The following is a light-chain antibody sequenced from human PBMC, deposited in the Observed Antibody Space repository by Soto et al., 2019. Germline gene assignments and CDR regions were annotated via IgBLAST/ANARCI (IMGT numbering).Light chain of an antibody. V-gene: IGKV3-20*01. Sequence: EIVLTQSPGTLSLSPGEIATLSCIAIQSVSSSYLAWYQQKPGQAPRLLIYGASSRATGIPDRFSGSGSGTDFTLTISRLEPEDFAVYYCQQYGSSPPITFGQGTRLEI. J-gene: IGKJ5*01. CDR2: GAS. CDR1: QSVSSSY. CDR3: QQYGSSPPIT.